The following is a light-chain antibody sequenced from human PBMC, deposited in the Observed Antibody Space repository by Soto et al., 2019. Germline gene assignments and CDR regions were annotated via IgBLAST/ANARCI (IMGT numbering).Light chain of an antibody. CDR2: GAS. CDR1: QSVSSSY. CDR3: QQGPT. V-gene: IGKV3-20*01. Sequence: EIVLTQSPGTLSLSPGERATLSCRASQSVSSSYLAWYQQKPGQAPRLLIYGASSRATGIPDRFSGSGSGTDFTLTISRLEPEYFAVYYCQQGPTFGQGTKVEIK. J-gene: IGKJ1*01.